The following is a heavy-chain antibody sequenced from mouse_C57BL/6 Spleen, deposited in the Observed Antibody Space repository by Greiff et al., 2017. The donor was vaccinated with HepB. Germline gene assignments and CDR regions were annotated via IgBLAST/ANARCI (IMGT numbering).Heavy chain of an antibody. CDR3: ASPSTMGTRAWFAY. J-gene: IGHJ3*01. Sequence: VQLQQPGAELVKPGASVKLSCKASGYTFTSYWMQWVKQRPGQGLEWIGEIDPSDSYTNSNQKFKGKATLTVDTSSSTAYMQLSSLTSEDSAVYYCASPSTMGTRAWFAYWGQGTLVTVSA. CDR2: IDPSDSYT. V-gene: IGHV1-50*01. D-gene: IGHD2-2*01. CDR1: GYTFTSYW.